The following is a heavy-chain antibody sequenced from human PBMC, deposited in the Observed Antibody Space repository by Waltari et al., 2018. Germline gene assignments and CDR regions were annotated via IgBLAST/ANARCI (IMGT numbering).Heavy chain of an antibody. CDR1: GGSISSSSYY. Sequence: QLQLQESGPGLVKPSETLSLTCTVSGGSISSSSYYWGWIRQPPGKGLEWIGSIYYSGSTYYNPSLKSRVTISVDTSKNQFSLKLSSVTAADTAVYYCSRVSSSGHYDYWGQGTLVTVSS. J-gene: IGHJ4*02. CDR3: SRVSSSGHYDY. V-gene: IGHV4-39*01. D-gene: IGHD6-6*01. CDR2: IYYSGST.